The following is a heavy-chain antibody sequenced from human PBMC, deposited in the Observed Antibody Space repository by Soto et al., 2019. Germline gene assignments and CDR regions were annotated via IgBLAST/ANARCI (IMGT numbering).Heavy chain of an antibody. V-gene: IGHV3-48*03. D-gene: IGHD3-9*01. CDR1: GFTFRDYS. J-gene: IGHJ4*02. Sequence: PGGSLRLSCGVSGFTFRDYSMVWVRQAPGKGLEWVSYIFVSGSPIYYADSVKGRFTVSRDNSQNSLFLLMNSLRAEDTAVYYCARDKDWAFDYWGQGTLVTVSS. CDR2: IFVSGSPI. CDR3: ARDKDWAFDY.